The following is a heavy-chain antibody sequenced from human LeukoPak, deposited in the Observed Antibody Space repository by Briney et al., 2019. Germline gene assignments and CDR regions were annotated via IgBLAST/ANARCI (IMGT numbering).Heavy chain of an antibody. J-gene: IGHJ4*02. V-gene: IGHV3-23*01. D-gene: IGHD5-12*01. CDR3: AKGGGYAPLDY. CDR2: INGDGSDT. Sequence: GGSLRLSCAASGFTFSSSAMTWVRHTLGKGLEWVSAINGDGSDTIYTDSVKDRFTVSRDNSKNTLYLQMQSLRAEDTAVYYCAKGGGYAPLDYWGQGTLVSVSS. CDR1: GFTFSSSA.